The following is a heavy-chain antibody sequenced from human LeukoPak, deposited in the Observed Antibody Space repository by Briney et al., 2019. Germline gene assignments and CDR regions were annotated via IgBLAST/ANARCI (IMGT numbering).Heavy chain of an antibody. J-gene: IGHJ4*02. CDR3: ARGPGYCSSTSCYFDYFDY. Sequence: GASVKVSCKASGYTFTSYGISRVRQAPGQGLEWMGGIIPIFGTANYAQKFQGRVTITADESTSTAYMELSSLRSEDTAVYYCARGPGYCSSTSCYFDYFDYWGQGTLVTVSS. D-gene: IGHD2-2*01. CDR1: GYTFTSYG. CDR2: IIPIFGTA. V-gene: IGHV1-69*13.